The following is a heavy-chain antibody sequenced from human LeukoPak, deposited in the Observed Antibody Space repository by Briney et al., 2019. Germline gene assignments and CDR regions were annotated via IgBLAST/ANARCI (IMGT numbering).Heavy chain of an antibody. CDR2: INPGGGST. V-gene: IGHV1-46*01. D-gene: IGHD4-17*01. CDR3: ARNYGAYPHFDY. CDR1: GYTFTSYY. Sequence: ASVKVSCKASGYTFTSYYMHWVRQAPGQGLEWMGIINPGGGSTSYAQKFQGRVTMTRDTSTSTVYMELSSLRSEDTAVYYCARNYGAYPHFDYWGQGTLVTVSS. J-gene: IGHJ4*02.